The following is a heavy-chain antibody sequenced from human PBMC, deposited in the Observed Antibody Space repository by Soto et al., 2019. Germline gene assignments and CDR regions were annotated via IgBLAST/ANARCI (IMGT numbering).Heavy chain of an antibody. Sequence: QVKLVESGGGVVQPGRSLRLSCAASGFTFSMYVMHWVRQAPVKGLEWVAVMAYDGNREYYGDSVKGRFFVSRDNSKNTLYLQMNSLRPEDTAVYYCARVGGSFYGSWDSWGQGALVTVSS. V-gene: IGHV3-30-3*01. CDR3: ARVGGSFYGSWDS. D-gene: IGHD1-26*01. CDR1: GFTFSMYV. J-gene: IGHJ4*02. CDR2: MAYDGNRE.